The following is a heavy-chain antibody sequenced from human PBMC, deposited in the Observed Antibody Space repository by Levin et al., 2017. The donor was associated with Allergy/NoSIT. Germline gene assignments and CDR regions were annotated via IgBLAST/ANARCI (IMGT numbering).Heavy chain of an antibody. J-gene: IGHJ3*02. CDR2: IWYDGSNK. CDR3: ARGEGVITPEDAFDN. D-gene: IGHD3-22*01. CDR1: GFTFSSYG. Sequence: GGSLRLSCAASGFTFSSYGMHWVRQAPGKGLEWVAVIWYDGSNKYYADSVKGRFTISRDNSKNTLYLQMNNLSAEDTAVYYCARGEGVITPEDAFDNWGQGTMVTVSS. V-gene: IGHV3-33*01.